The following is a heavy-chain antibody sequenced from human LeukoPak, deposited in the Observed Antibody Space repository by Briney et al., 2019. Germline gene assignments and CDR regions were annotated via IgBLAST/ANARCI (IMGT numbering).Heavy chain of an antibody. J-gene: IGHJ6*03. Sequence: GGSLRLSCAASGFTFSTYWMHWVRQAPGKGLVWVSRISSDGSITGYADSVKGRFTISRDDSKNTLYLQMNSLRPEDTAVYYCAKGVYYCSSSTCPQYYYYMDVWGKGTTVTVSS. CDR3: AKGVYYCSSSTCPQYYYYMDV. CDR1: GFTFSTYW. CDR2: ISSDGSIT. V-gene: IGHV3-74*01. D-gene: IGHD2-2*01.